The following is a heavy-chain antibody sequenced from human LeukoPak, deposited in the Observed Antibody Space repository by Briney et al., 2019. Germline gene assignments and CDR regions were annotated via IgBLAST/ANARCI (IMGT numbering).Heavy chain of an antibody. CDR2: INPSGGST. Sequence: ASVSVSCKASGYTFTRYYMHGVRQAPGQGGEWMGIINPSGGSTNYAQKFQGRVTMTRDMSTSTVYMELSSLRSEDTAVYYCARQGVGATTYDYWGQGTLVTVSS. CDR1: GYTFTRYY. CDR3: ARQGVGATTYDY. V-gene: IGHV1-46*01. J-gene: IGHJ4*02. D-gene: IGHD1-26*01.